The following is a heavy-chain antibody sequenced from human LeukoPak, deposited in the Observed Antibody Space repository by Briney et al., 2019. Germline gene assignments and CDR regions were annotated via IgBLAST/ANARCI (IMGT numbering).Heavy chain of an antibody. Sequence: SETLSLTCGVSGGSISNTNWWSWVRQPPGKGLEWIGSIYYSGSTYYNPSLKSRVTISVDTSKNQFSLKLSSVTAADTAVYYCARDSSGYRFDYWGQGTLVTVSS. J-gene: IGHJ4*02. CDR3: ARDSSGYRFDY. CDR1: GGSISNTNW. D-gene: IGHD3-22*01. CDR2: IYYSGST. V-gene: IGHV4-39*01.